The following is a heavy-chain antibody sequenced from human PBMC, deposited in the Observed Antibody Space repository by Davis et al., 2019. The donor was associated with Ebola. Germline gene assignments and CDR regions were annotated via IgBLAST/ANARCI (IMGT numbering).Heavy chain of an antibody. J-gene: IGHJ4*02. CDR2: INTFGTTI. CDR3: AKGFRTFEN. D-gene: IGHD1-7*01. V-gene: IGHV3-48*03. Sequence: GESLKISCAASGFSFSIYEMNWVRQAPGKGLEWVSYINTFGTTIYYADSVKGRFTISRDNTKNSLFLHMSSLRAEDTAVYYCAKGFRTFENWGRGTLVTVSS. CDR1: GFSFSIYE.